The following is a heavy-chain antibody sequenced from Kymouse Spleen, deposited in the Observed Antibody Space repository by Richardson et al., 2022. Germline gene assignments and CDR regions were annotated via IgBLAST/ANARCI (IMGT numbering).Heavy chain of an antibody. D-gene: IGHD3-10*01. J-gene: IGHJ3*02. CDR1: GFTFSSYD. V-gene: IGHV3-13*01. Sequence: EVQLVESGGGLVQPGGSLRLSCAASGFTFSSYDMHWVRQATGKGLEWVSAIGTAGDTYYPGSVKGRFTISRENAKNSLYLQMNSLRAGDTAVYYCARDYYGSGSFDIWGQGTMVTVSS. CDR3: ARDYYGSGSFDI. CDR2: IGTAGDT.